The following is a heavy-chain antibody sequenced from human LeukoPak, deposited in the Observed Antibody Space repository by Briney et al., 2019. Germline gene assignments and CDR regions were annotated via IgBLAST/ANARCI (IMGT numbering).Heavy chain of an antibody. CDR2: ISGSGGST. CDR1: GFTFSSYA. CDR3: AKMLGYCSSTSCHLYYYYGMDV. D-gene: IGHD2-2*01. V-gene: IGHV3-23*01. J-gene: IGHJ6*02. Sequence: GGSLRLSCAASGFTFSSYAMSWVRQATGHGLEWVSAISGSGGSTYYADSVKGRFTISRDNSKNTLYLQMNSLRAEDTAVYYCAKMLGYCSSTSCHLYYYYGMDVWGQGTTVTVSS.